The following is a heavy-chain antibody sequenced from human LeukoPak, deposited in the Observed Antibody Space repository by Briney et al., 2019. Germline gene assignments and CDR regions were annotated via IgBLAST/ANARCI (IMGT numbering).Heavy chain of an antibody. D-gene: IGHD3-22*01. CDR1: GFTFSSYG. V-gene: IGHV3-30*02. J-gene: IGHJ3*02. CDR3: YGYYYDSSGYSDDAFDI. CDR2: IRYDGSNK. Sequence: GGSLRLSCAAFGFTFSSYGMHWVRQAPGKGLEWVAFIRYDGSNKYYADSVKGRFTISRDNSKNTLYLQMNSLSTEDTAVYYCYGYYYDSSGYSDDAFDIWGQGTMVTVSS.